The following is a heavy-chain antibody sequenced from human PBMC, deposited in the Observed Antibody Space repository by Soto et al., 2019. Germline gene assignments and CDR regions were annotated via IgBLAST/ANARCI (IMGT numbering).Heavy chain of an antibody. CDR1: GDSISGSQW. D-gene: IGHD2-2*01. CDR3: ARVISSRDEYLDY. CDR2: ISHTGTT. Sequence: ASETLSLTCAVSGDSISGSQWWGWVRLPPGKRLEWIGEISHTGTTNYNPSLKSRVPRSVVKPKSQFSLSLIFVTAAAPVEEYVARVISSRDEYLDYWGQGTVVTISS. J-gene: IGHJ4*02. V-gene: IGHV4-4*02.